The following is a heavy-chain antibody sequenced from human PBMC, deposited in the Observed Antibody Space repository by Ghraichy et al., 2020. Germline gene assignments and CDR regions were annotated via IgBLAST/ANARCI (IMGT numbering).Heavy chain of an antibody. CDR2: IYYSGST. Sequence: SETLSLTCTVSGGSISSYYWSWIRQPPGKGLEWIGYIYYSGSTNYNPSLKSRVTISVDTSKNQFSLKLSSVTAADTAVYYCARVAGGVVTPFDAFDIWGQGTMVTVSS. V-gene: IGHV4-59*01. CDR1: GGSISSYY. D-gene: IGHD4-23*01. CDR3: ARVAGGVVTPFDAFDI. J-gene: IGHJ3*02.